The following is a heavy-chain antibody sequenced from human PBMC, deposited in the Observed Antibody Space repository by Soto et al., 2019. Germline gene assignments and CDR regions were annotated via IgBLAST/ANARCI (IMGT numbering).Heavy chain of an antibody. Sequence: QVQLVQSGAEVKKPGSSVKVSCKASGGTFSSYAISWVRQAPGQGLEWMGGIIPIFGTANYAQQFHGRVTITADEAPSTAYLALSRLRSEDTAVYFFARSGSNLDAFDLRCQGTRVTFSS. J-gene: IGHJ3*01. V-gene: IGHV1-69*12. D-gene: IGHD1-26*01. CDR3: ARSGSNLDAFDL. CDR1: GGTFSSYA. CDR2: IIPIFGTA.